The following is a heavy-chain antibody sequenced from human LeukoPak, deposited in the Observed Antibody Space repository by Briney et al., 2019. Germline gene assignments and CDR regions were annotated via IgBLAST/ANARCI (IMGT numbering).Heavy chain of an antibody. V-gene: IGHV3-48*01. CDR3: AKSVESAVTTNPYFDY. CDR1: GFNFIDYS. Sequence: GGSLRLSCAASGFNFIDYSMNWVRQAPGKGLEWISNIGISSGNTKYADSVKGRFTISRDKARNSLYLQMNSLRVEDTAVYYCAKSVESAVTTNPYFDYWGQGTLVTVSS. CDR2: IGISSGNT. J-gene: IGHJ4*02. D-gene: IGHD4-17*01.